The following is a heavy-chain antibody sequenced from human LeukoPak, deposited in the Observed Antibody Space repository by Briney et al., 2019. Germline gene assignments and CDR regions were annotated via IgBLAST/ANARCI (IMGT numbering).Heavy chain of an antibody. D-gene: IGHD2-15*01. V-gene: IGHV4-59*08. CDR1: GGSISSYY. Sequence: SETLSLTCTVSGGSISSYYWSWIRQPPGKGLEWIGYIYYSGSTNYNPSLKSRVTISVDTSKNQFSLKLSSVTAADTAVYYCARVQVGGGSCFFDYWGQGTLVTVSS. CDR2: IYYSGST. CDR3: ARVQVGGGSCFFDY. J-gene: IGHJ4*02.